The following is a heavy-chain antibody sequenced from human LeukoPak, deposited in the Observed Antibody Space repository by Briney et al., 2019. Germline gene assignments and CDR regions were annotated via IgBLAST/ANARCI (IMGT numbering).Heavy chain of an antibody. CDR3: ARGSSWELLIYYYYYGMDV. Sequence: ASVKVSCKASGYTFTSYAMHWVRQAPGQRLEWMGWINAGNGNTKYSQKFQGRVTITRDTSASTAYMELSSLRSEDTAVYYYARGSSWELLIYYYYYGMDVWGQGTTVTVSS. V-gene: IGHV1-3*01. CDR2: INAGNGNT. D-gene: IGHD1-26*01. J-gene: IGHJ6*02. CDR1: GYTFTSYA.